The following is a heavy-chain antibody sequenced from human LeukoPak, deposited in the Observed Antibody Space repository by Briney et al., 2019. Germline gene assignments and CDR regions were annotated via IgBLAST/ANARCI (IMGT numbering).Heavy chain of an antibody. CDR2: IWYDGSNK. Sequence: GRSLRLSCAAPGITFSSFGMHWVRQAPGKGLEWVAFIWYDGSNKYYADSVKGRFTISRDNSKNTLYLQMNSLRAADTAVYYCARDGTVTAGPFDPWGGGTLVTVSS. J-gene: IGHJ5*02. CDR1: GITFSSFG. D-gene: IGHD4-11*01. V-gene: IGHV3-33*01. CDR3: ARDGTVTAGPFDP.